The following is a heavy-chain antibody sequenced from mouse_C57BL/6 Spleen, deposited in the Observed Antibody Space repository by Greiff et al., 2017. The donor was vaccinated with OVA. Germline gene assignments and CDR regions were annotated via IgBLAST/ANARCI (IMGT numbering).Heavy chain of an antibody. CDR3: ARAGLREGDFDY. CDR1: GYSITSGYD. Sequence: EVQLQESGPGMVKPSQSLSLTCTVTGYSITSGYDWHWIRHFPGNKLEWMGYISYSGSTNYNPSLKSRISITHDTSKNHFFLKLNSVTTEDTATYYCARAGLREGDFDYWGQGTTLTVSS. J-gene: IGHJ2*01. CDR2: ISYSGST. V-gene: IGHV3-1*01. D-gene: IGHD2-4*01.